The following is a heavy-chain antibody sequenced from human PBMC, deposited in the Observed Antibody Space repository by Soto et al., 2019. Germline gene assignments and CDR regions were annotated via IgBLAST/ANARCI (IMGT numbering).Heavy chain of an antibody. CDR3: ARKEYGDGLDV. Sequence: ETLSLTCNVSGGSISGYFWSWIRQPPGKGLECIGYLSDSGSTDYTPSLNSRVTISVDTSKNQFSLQLSSVTAADTAVYYCARKEYGDGLDVWGQGTTVTVSS. CDR1: GGSISGYF. V-gene: IGHV4-59*01. D-gene: IGHD2-2*01. CDR2: LSDSGST. J-gene: IGHJ6*02.